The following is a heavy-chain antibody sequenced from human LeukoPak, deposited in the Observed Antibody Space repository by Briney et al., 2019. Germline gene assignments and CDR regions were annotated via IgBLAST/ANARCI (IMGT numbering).Heavy chain of an antibody. CDR1: GGTFSSYT. V-gene: IGHV1-69*02. Sequence: SVKVSCKASGGTFSSYTISWVRQAPGQGLEWMGRIIPILGIANYAQKFKGRVTITADKSTSTAYMELSSLRSEDTAVYYCARQATSIVGATTNWFDPWGQGTLVTVSS. D-gene: IGHD1-26*01. CDR2: IIPILGIA. J-gene: IGHJ5*02. CDR3: ARQATSIVGATTNWFDP.